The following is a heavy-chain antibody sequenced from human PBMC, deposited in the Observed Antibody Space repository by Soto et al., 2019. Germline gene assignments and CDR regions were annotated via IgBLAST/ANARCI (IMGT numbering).Heavy chain of an antibody. J-gene: IGHJ5*02. CDR3: ARGFGHIVVVTAIPVGYNWFDP. Sequence: ASVKVSCKASGYTFTSYDINWVRQATGQGLEWMGWMNPNSGNTGYAQKFQGRVTMTRNTSISTAYMELSSLRSEDTAVYYCARGFGHIVVVTAIPVGYNWFDPWGQRTLVTVSS. CDR1: GYTFTSYD. V-gene: IGHV1-8*01. CDR2: MNPNSGNT. D-gene: IGHD2-21*02.